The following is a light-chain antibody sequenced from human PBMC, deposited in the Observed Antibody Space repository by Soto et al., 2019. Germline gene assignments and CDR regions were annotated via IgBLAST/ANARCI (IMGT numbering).Light chain of an antibody. Sequence: QAVVTQPPSVSAAPGQKVTISCSGGSSNIGNNYVSWYQQVPGAAPRLLIYDNDKRPSGIPDRFSASKSGASVALTITGLQSGDEADYYCGTWDSSLIAAVFGGGTQLTVL. CDR2: DND. J-gene: IGLJ7*01. CDR3: GTWDSSLIAAV. CDR1: SSNIGNNY. V-gene: IGLV1-51*01.